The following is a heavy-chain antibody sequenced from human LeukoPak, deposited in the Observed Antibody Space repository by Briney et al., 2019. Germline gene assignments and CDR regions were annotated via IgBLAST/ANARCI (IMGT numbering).Heavy chain of an antibody. J-gene: IGHJ6*02. CDR1: GYTFTSYD. V-gene: IGHV1-8*01. D-gene: IGHD3-10*01. CDR2: MNPNSGNT. Sequence: GASVKVSCKASGYTFTSYDINWVRQATGQGLEWMGWMNPNSGNTGYAQKFQGRVTMTRNTSISTAYMELSSLRSEDTAVYYCATPYGSGSYHLGRGYYYYGMDVWGQGTTVTVSS. CDR3: ATPYGSGSYHLGRGYYYYGMDV.